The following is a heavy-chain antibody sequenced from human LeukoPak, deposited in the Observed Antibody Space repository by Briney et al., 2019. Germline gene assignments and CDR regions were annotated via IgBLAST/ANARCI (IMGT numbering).Heavy chain of an antibody. CDR2: IYYSENA. D-gene: IGHD4-11*01. CDR3: ARERRPVTTFLIDY. J-gene: IGHJ4*02. Sequence: SETLSLKGTVSGCTISSGDYYWRWIRQPPGKSRGWIRYIYYSENAYYYQALNTRTTISSVTSNNQVSMRLRSVTTADTAVYYCARERRPVTTFLIDYWGQGTLVTVSS. CDR1: GCTISSGDYY. V-gene: IGHV4-30-4*01.